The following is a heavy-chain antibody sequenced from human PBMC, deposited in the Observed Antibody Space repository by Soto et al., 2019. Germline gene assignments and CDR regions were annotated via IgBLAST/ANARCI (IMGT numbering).Heavy chain of an antibody. D-gene: IGHD7-27*01. CDR1: GCPVSSGSYY. CDR3: ARGCSIWGIVNYFDD. J-gene: IGHJ4*02. V-gene: IGHV4-61*01. Sequence: PSETLSLTCTVSGCPVSSGSYYWSWILHPPGKGLECIGYIYYSGSTNYNPSLKSRVTISVDTSKNQFSLKLSSVTAADTAVYYCARGCSIWGIVNYFDDWGQGALVTVAS. CDR2: IYYSGST.